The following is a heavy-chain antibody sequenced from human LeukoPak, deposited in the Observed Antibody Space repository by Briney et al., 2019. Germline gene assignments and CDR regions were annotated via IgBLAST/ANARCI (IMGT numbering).Heavy chain of an antibody. CDR3: ATGTYAGRAHLDY. CDR2: VYYTGIT. J-gene: IGHJ4*02. V-gene: IGHV4-59*01. D-gene: IGHD3-10*01. CDR1: GGSISGKY. Sequence: SETLSLTCTVSGGSISGKYWSWIRQLPGKGLEWIGCVYYTGITNYNPSLKGRVSISIDKLNNNFSLKLTSVTAADTAVYYCATGTYAGRAHLDYWGQGSLVAVSS.